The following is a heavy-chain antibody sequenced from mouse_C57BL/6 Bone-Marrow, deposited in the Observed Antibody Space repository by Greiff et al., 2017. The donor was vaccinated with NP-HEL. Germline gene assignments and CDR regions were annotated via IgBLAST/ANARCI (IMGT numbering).Heavy chain of an antibody. CDR2: ISNGGGST. D-gene: IGHD3-2*02. Sequence: DVKLQESGGGLVQPGGSLKLSCAASGFTFSDYYMYWVRQTPEKRLEWVAYISNGGGSTYYPDTVKGRFTISRDNAKNTLYLQMSRLKSEDTAMYYCARQEGAAQATGAMDYWGQGTSVTVSS. CDR3: ARQEGAAQATGAMDY. J-gene: IGHJ4*01. CDR1: GFTFSDYY. V-gene: IGHV5-12*01.